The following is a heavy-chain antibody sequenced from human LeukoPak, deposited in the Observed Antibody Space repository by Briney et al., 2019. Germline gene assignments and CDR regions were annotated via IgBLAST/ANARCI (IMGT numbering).Heavy chain of an antibody. Sequence: PGGSLRLSCAASGFTFSSYGMHWVRQAPGKGLEWVAVIWYDGSNKYYADSVKGRFTISRDNSKNTLYLEMNSLRAEDTAIYYCARNYDFWSSPQGYMDVWGKGTTVIVSS. CDR2: IWYDGSNK. CDR3: ARNYDFWSSPQGYMDV. V-gene: IGHV3-33*01. D-gene: IGHD3/OR15-3a*01. J-gene: IGHJ6*03. CDR1: GFTFSSYG.